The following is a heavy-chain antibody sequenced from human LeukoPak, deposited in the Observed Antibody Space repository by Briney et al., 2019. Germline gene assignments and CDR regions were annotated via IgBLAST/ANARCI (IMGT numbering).Heavy chain of an antibody. CDR1: GGSISSGGYY. J-gene: IGHJ4*02. CDR2: IYYSGST. V-gene: IGHV4-39*07. D-gene: IGHD6-19*01. Sequence: SETLSLTCTVSGGSISSGGYYWSWIRQHPGKGLEWIGSIYYSGSTYYNPSLKSRVTISVDTSKNQFSLKLSSVTAADTAVYYCAREQWLVPFDYWGQGTLVTVSS. CDR3: AREQWLVPFDY.